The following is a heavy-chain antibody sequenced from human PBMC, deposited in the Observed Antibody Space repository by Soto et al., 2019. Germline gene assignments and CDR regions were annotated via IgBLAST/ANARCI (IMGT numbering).Heavy chain of an antibody. Sequence: QVQLVQSGAEVKKTGSSVKVSCKTSGGTFSTYSIVWVRQAPGEGLEWMGGIIPIFGTANYAQKVQDRVTITADKSTNTAFMELSSLKSEDTAMYYCASSSGNNYGVGTNYYFDYWGQGTLVTVSS. CDR1: GGTFSTYS. D-gene: IGHD1-26*01. CDR3: ASSSGNNYGVGTNYYFDY. CDR2: IIPIFGTA. V-gene: IGHV1-69*06. J-gene: IGHJ4*02.